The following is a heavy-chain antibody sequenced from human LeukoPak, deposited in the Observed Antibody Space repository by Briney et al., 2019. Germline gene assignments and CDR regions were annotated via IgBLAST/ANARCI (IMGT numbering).Heavy chain of an antibody. CDR1: GGSISSSSYY. CDR2: IYYSGST. CDR3: ASLYSGYALGDY. V-gene: IGHV4-39*01. J-gene: IGHJ4*02. D-gene: IGHD5-12*01. Sequence: SETLSLTCTVSGGSISSSSYYWGCLRQPPGKGLEWIGSIYYSGSTYYNPSLKSRVTISVDTSKNQFSLKLSSVTAADTAVYYCASLYSGYALGDYWGQGTLVTVSS.